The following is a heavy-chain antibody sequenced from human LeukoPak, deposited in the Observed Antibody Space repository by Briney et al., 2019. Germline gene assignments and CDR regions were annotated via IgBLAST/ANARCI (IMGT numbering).Heavy chain of an antibody. Sequence: SETLSLTCAVSGGSISGSNWWSWVRQPPGKGLEWIGEIYHSGSTNYNPSLKSRVTISVDKSKNQFSLKLSSVTAADTAVYYCARVVRATVPYFDYWGQGTLVTVSS. J-gene: IGHJ4*02. CDR3: ARVVRATVPYFDY. CDR1: GGSISGSNW. CDR2: IYHSGST. D-gene: IGHD4-17*01. V-gene: IGHV4-4*02.